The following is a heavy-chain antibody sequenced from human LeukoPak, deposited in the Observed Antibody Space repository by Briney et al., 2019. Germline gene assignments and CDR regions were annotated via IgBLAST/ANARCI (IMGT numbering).Heavy chain of an antibody. J-gene: IGHJ5*02. D-gene: IGHD6-19*01. CDR1: GYTFTGYY. CDR2: INPNSGGT. CDR3: AREDSSGWYPRGWFDP. Sequence: GASVKVSCKASGYTFTGYYMHWVRQAPGQGLEWMGWINPNSGGTNYAQKFQGRVTMTRDTSISTAYMELSRLRSDDTAVYYCAREDSSGWYPRGWFDPWGQGTLVTVSS. V-gene: IGHV1-2*02.